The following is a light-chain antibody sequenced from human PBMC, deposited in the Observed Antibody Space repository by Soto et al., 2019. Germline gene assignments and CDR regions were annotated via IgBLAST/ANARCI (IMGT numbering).Light chain of an antibody. CDR2: KVS. CDR3: SSYTSSTTLHV. Sequence: QSALTQPASVSGSPGQSITISCTGTSSDIGRNNYVSWYQQHPGKAPKLMISKVSNRPSGVSNRFAGSKSGNTAALTISGLQAEDEADYYCSSYTSSTTLHVFGTGTKLTVL. CDR1: SSDIGRNNY. V-gene: IGLV2-14*01. J-gene: IGLJ1*01.